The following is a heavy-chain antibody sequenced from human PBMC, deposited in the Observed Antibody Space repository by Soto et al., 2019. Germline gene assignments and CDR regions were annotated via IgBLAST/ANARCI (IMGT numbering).Heavy chain of an antibody. CDR1: GFTFSSYG. V-gene: IGHV3-30*18. D-gene: IGHD4-4*01. Sequence: QVQLVESGGGVVQPGRSLRLSCAASGFTFSSYGMHWVRQAPGKGLEWVAVISYDGSNKYYADSVKGRFTISRDNSKNTLYLQMNSLRADDTAVYYCAKGGQRATVYYYGMDVWGQGTTVTVSS. J-gene: IGHJ6*02. CDR2: ISYDGSNK. CDR3: AKGGQRATVYYYGMDV.